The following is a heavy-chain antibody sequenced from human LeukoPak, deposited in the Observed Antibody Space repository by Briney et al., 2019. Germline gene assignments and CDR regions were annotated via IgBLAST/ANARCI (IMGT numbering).Heavy chain of an antibody. J-gene: IGHJ3*02. CDR3: ARAYCSSNSCSGASDI. V-gene: IGHV3-74*01. CDR1: GLTFSSYW. CDR2: ISGDGNDI. D-gene: IGHD2-2*01. Sequence: GGSLRLSCAASGLTFSSYWMHWVRQAPGKGLVWVSRISGDGNDISYAESMKGRFTISRDNAKNTAYLQMNSLRAEDTAVYYCARAYCSSNSCSGASDIWGQGTMVTVSS.